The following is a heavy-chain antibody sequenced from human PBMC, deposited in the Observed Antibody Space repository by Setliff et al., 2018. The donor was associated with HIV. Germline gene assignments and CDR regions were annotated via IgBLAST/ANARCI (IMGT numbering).Heavy chain of an antibody. D-gene: IGHD6-19*01. V-gene: IGHV3-33*01. CDR1: GFTFSSKG. Sequence: HGGSLRLSCAASGFTFSSKGMHWVRQAPGKGLEWVAIIWYDGSNKYYADSVKGRFTISRDNSKKMLFLQMNSLRAEDTAMYYCVRESSGWRWGQGTLVTVSS. CDR2: IWYDGSNK. J-gene: IGHJ1*01. CDR3: VRESSGWR.